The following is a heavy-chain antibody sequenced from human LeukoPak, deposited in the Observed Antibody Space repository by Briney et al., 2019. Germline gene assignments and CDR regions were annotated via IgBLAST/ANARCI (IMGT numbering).Heavy chain of an antibody. D-gene: IGHD6-19*01. CDR1: GFTFSSYS. V-gene: IGHV3-48*02. CDR3: ASDLRTSGWYGPGG. J-gene: IGHJ4*02. CDR2: ISSSSSTI. Sequence: GGSLRLSCAASGFTFSSYSMNWVSQAPGKWLESVSFISSSSSTIYYADSVKGRFTISRDNAKNSLYLQINSLRDEDTAVYYCASDLRTSGWYGPGGWGQGTLVTVSS.